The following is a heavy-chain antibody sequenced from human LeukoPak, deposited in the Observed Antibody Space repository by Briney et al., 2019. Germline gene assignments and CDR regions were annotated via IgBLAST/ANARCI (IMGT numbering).Heavy chain of an antibody. CDR1: EYTFTGAY. CDR3: ARVLFNSGYDF. D-gene: IGHD2-21*01. J-gene: IGHJ4*02. CDR2: INPNSGGT. Sequence: VASVKVSCKASEYTFTGAYMHWVRQAPGQGLEWMGWINPNSGGTQFAQKFQGRVTMTRDTSISTAYMELDRLRSDDTAVYYCARVLFNSGYDFWGQGTLVTVSS. V-gene: IGHV1-2*02.